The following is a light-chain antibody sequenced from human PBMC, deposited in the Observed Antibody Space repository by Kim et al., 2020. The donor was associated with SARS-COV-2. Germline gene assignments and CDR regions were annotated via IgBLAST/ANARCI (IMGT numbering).Light chain of an antibody. J-gene: IGKJ1*01. V-gene: IGKV1-27*01. CDR3: QKYISAPWT. CDR1: QGISDY. CDR2: AAS. Sequence: DIQMTQSPSSLSASVGDRVTITCRASQGISDYLAWYQQKPGKAPKLLIYAASTLQSGVPARFSGGGSGTDFTLTITSLQPEDVGTYYCQKYISAPWTFGPGTKVDIK.